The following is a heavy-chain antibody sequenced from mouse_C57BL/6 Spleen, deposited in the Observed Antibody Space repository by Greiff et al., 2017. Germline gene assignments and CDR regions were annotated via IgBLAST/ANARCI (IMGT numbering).Heavy chain of an antibody. CDR1: GFTFSDYG. V-gene: IGHV5-17*01. CDR3: ARYGGTRWSFAV. D-gene: IGHD1-1*02. Sequence: EVQLVESGGGLVKPGGSLKLSCTASGFTFSDYGMHWVRQAPEKGLEWVADISSGSSTIYYDDTVKGRSTISIDNAYSTQFMQMTSLSSEDSAMYCCARYGGTRWSFAVWGTGATVTVSS. CDR2: ISSGSSTI. J-gene: IGHJ1*03.